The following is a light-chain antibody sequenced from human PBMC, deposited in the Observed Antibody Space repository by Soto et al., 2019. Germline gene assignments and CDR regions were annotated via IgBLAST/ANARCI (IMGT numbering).Light chain of an antibody. Sequence: DIVMTQSPLSLPVTPGEPASISCRSSQSLLHSNGHKYLDWYLQKPGQSPQLLIYLGSNQASGVPDRFSGSGSGTDLTLKISRVEAEDVGVYYCMQALQTPYTFGQGTKVDIK. V-gene: IGKV2-28*01. CDR2: LGS. J-gene: IGKJ2*01. CDR3: MQALQTPYT. CDR1: QSLLHSNGHKY.